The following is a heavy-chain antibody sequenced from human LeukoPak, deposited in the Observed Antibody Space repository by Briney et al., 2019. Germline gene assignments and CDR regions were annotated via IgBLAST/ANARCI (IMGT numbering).Heavy chain of an antibody. J-gene: IGHJ3*02. V-gene: IGHV4-59*01. CDR1: GGSISSYY. Sequence: SETLSLTCTVSGGSISSYYWSWIRQPPGNGLEWIGYIYYSGSTNYNPSLKSRVTISVDTSKNQFSLKLSSVTAADTAVYYCARNGRDDAFDIWGQGTMVTVSS. D-gene: IGHD2-8*01. CDR2: IYYSGST. CDR3: ARNGRDDAFDI.